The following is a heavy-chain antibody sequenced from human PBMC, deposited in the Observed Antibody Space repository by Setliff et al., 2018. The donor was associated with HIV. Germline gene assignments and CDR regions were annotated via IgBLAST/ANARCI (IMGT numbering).Heavy chain of an antibody. D-gene: IGHD6-19*01. Sequence: ASVKVSCKASGFTFTGSAVQWMRQARGQRPEWIGWIVVGSGKTEYAQKFQERVTITRDMSTSTAYMELRSLRYDDTAVYYCVADGHGSGWRSDYWGQGTLVTVPQ. CDR3: VADGHGSGWRSDY. CDR1: GFTFTGSA. CDR2: IVVGSGKT. J-gene: IGHJ4*02. V-gene: IGHV1-58*01.